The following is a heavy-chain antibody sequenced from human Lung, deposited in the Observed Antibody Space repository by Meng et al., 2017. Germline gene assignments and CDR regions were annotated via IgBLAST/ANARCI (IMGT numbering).Heavy chain of an antibody. J-gene: IGHJ4*02. CDR3: ACGRSGGEGGFDY. Sequence: QGQLQEWGAGLVKPSETLSLTCVVSGGSFSDSCCGWSRQPPAKGMGLMGDSSHSYSTNNNSSPASQTTISIDAAPNKLPFTLNLGTVAAAAVAVYACGRSGGEGGFDYWGQGTLVTVSS. D-gene: IGHD3-3*01. V-gene: IGHV4-34*04. CDR1: GGSFSDSC. CDR2: SSHSYST.